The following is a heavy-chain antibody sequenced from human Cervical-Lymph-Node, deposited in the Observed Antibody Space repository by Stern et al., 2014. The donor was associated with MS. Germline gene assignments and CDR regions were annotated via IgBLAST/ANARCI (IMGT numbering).Heavy chain of an antibody. CDR3: ARDEQRGDY. CDR1: GFSFSSYG. D-gene: IGHD6-25*01. V-gene: IGHV3-33*01. Sequence: MQLVESGGGVVQPGGSLRLSCAASGFSFSSYGMHWVRQAPGKGLEWVAVIWYAGNKKYYADSVKGRFTISRDNSKNTLYLQMNSLRAEDTAVYYCARDEQRGDYWGQGTLVTVSS. CDR2: IWYAGNKK. J-gene: IGHJ4*02.